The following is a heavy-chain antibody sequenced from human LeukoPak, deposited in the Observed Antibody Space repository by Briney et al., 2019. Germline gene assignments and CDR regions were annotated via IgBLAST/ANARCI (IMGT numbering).Heavy chain of an antibody. J-gene: IGHJ4*02. CDR1: GGTFSNYA. V-gene: IGHV1-69*04. CDR3: ARDGVDEMADNLYFDY. Sequence: SVKVSCKASGGTFSNYAISWVRQAPGQGLEWMGRLIPMLGVAHYAENFQGRVTIIADKSTSTVYMEMSSLRSEDTAVYYCARDGVDEMADNLYFDYWGQGTLVTVSS. CDR2: LIPMLGVA. D-gene: IGHD5-24*01.